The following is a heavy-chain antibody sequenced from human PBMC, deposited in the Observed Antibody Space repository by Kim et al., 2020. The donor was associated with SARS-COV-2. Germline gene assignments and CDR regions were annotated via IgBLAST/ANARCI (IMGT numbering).Heavy chain of an antibody. CDR3: ARDIRELERSSFDY. V-gene: IGHV3-11*01. CDR2: ISSSGSTI. D-gene: IGHD1-1*01. CDR1: GFTFSDYY. Sequence: GGSLRLSCAASGFTFSDYYMSWIRQAPGKGLEWVSYISSSGSTIYYADSVKGRFTISRDNAKNSLYLQMNSLRAEDTAVYYCARDIRELERSSFDYWGQGTLVTVSS. J-gene: IGHJ4*02.